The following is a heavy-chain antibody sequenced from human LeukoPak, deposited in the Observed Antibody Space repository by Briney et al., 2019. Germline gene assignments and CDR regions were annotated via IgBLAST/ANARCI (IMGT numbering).Heavy chain of an antibody. CDR1: GGSISSYY. D-gene: IGHD3-22*01. J-gene: IGHJ6*02. Sequence: PSETLSLTCTVSGGSISSYYWSWIRQPAGKGLEWIGRIYTSGSTNYNPSLKSRVTMSVDTSKNQFSLKLSSVTAADTAVYYCARELRITMIVVATSYGMDVWGQGTTVTVSS. V-gene: IGHV4-4*07. CDR3: ARELRITMIVVATSYGMDV. CDR2: IYTSGST.